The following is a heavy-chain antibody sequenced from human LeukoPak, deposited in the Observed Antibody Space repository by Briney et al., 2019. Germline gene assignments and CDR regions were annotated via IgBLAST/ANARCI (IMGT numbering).Heavy chain of an antibody. V-gene: IGHV1-2*02. J-gene: IGHJ4*02. Sequence: ASVKVSCKASGYKFTDDYMHWVRQAPGQGLEFMGWINPDSGFTNYAQKFKGRVTMTRDTSISTAYLEVRSLTSDDTAVYFCAPTAEAYTSWWKVWGQGTLVTVSS. CDR3: APTAEAYTSWWKV. CDR2: INPDSGFT. CDR1: GYKFTDDY. D-gene: IGHD3-16*01.